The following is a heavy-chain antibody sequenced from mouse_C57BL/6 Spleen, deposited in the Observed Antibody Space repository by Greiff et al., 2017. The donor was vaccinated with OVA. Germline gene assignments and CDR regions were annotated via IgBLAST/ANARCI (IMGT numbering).Heavy chain of an antibody. Sequence: VQLKESGPGLVKPSQSLSLTCSVTGYSITSGYYWNWIRQFPGNKLEWMGYISYDGSNNYNPSLKNRISITRDTYKNQFFLKLNSVTTEDTATYYCARDISYWYFDVWGTGTTVTVSS. CDR1: GYSITSGYY. V-gene: IGHV3-6*01. J-gene: IGHJ1*03. CDR2: ISYDGSN. CDR3: ARDISYWYFDV.